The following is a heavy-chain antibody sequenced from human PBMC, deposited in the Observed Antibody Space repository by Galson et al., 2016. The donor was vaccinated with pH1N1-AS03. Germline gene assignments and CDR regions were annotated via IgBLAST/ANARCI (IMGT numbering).Heavy chain of an antibody. CDR3: ARPASDSSVYSVFDF. J-gene: IGHJ4*02. CDR2: ILPGLGSA. CDR1: GGTFSSSA. Sequence: SVKVSCKASGGTFSSSAISWLRQAPGQGLEWMGGILPGLGSATYAQNLQGRVTITADESTTTAYMELRSLRSDDTAVYYCARPASDSSVYSVFDFWVPGTLVTVS. V-gene: IGHV1-69*13. D-gene: IGHD3-22*01.